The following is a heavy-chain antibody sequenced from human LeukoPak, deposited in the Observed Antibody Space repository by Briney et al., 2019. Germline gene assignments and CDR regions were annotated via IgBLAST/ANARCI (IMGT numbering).Heavy chain of an antibody. V-gene: IGHV3-74*01. J-gene: IGHJ5*01. Sequence: GGSLRLSCAPSGFTFRNSWMHWVRQGPGKGLVWVSRVNPDGSATTYADSVKGRFTISRDNAKNTLYLQMNSLRAEDTAVYYCARSLIGSDDSWGRGGLVTVSS. D-gene: IGHD1-20*01. CDR1: GFTFRNSW. CDR3: ARSLIGSDDS. CDR2: VNPDGSAT.